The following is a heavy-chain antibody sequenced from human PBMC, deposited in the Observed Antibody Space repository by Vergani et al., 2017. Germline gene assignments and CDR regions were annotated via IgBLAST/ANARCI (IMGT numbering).Heavy chain of an antibody. CDR3: AKHFRGWGIDY. CDR2: IQFDGSNQ. V-gene: IGHV3-30*02. CDR1: GFTLSNYD. J-gene: IGHJ4*02. Sequence: VQLVESGGGVVQRGGSLRLSCATSGFTLSNYDMQWIRQGPGKGLEFVAFIQFDGSNQYYADSVKGRFTLSRDFSKNTLYLQMNSLRTDDTATYYCAKHFRGWGIDYWGQGTQVIVSS. D-gene: IGHD3-16*01.